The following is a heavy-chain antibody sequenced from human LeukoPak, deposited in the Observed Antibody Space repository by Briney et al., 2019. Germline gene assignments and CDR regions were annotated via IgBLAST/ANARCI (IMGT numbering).Heavy chain of an antibody. CDR3: AKGIKWELPFDY. J-gene: IGHJ4*02. V-gene: IGHV3-48*01. D-gene: IGHD1-26*01. Sequence: GGSLRLSCAASGFMLINHGMNWVRQAPGKGLEWVSYISASSDTIHYAESVKGRFTISRDNAENSLYLQMNSLRAEDTALYYCAKGIKWELPFDYWGQGTLVTVSS. CDR1: GFMLINHG. CDR2: ISASSDTI.